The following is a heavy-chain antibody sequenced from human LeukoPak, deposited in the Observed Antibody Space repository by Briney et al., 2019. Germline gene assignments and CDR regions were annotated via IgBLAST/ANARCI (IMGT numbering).Heavy chain of an antibody. V-gene: IGHV4-39*01. CDR1: GFTFSSYSMN. D-gene: IGHD7-27*01. CDR2: IYYSGST. Sequence: GSLRLSCAASGFTFSSYSMNWVRQAPGKGLEWIGSIYYSGSTYYNPSLKSRVTISVDTSKNQFSLKLSSVTAADTAVYYCARQEGNWVHGYWGQGTLVTVSS. J-gene: IGHJ4*02. CDR3: ARQEGNWVHGY.